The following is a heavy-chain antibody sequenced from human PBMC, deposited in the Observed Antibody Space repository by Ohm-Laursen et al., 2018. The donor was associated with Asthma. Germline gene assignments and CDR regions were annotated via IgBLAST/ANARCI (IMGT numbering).Heavy chain of an antibody. J-gene: IGHJ4*02. CDR3: ARDVMEWYLPAFDF. CDR2: GGSYYDGGLK. Sequence: SLRLSCAASGFTFSSFAMHWVRQAPGKGLEWVAVGGSYYDGGLKYYADSVNGRFTVSRDDSKNTLYLQMNSLRPDDTAVYYCARDVMEWYLPAFDFWGQGTLVTVSS. CDR1: GFTFSSFA. V-gene: IGHV3-30-3*01. D-gene: IGHD3-3*01.